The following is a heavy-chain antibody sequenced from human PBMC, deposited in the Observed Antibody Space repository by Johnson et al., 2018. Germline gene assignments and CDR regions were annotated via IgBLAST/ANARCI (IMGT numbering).Heavy chain of an antibody. CDR3: ARDRSSSSWFPDAFDI. J-gene: IGHJ3*02. CDR2: IRRDGSET. Sequence: VQLVQSGGGLVQPGGSLRLSCAASEFTFSSYWMSWVRQAPGKGLEWVAHIRRDGSETYYVDSVKGRFSISRDNAKNSLYLEMDSLGAEDTAMYYCARDRSSSSWFPDAFDIWGQGTVVTVSS. CDR1: EFTFSSYW. D-gene: IGHD6-13*01. V-gene: IGHV3-7*01.